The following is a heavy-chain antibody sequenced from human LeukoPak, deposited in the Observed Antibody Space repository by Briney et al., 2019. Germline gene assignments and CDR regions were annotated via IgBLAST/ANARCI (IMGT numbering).Heavy chain of an antibody. V-gene: IGHV3-23*01. Sequence: GGSLRLSCAASGFTFSSYGMSWVRQAPGKGLEWVSAISGSGGSTYYADSVKGRFTISRDNSKNTLYLQMNSLRAEDTAVYYCAKGPPATYYYDSSGPGAFEIWGQGTMVTVSS. CDR3: AKGPPATYYYDSSGPGAFEI. J-gene: IGHJ3*02. CDR1: GFTFSSYG. D-gene: IGHD3-22*01. CDR2: ISGSGGST.